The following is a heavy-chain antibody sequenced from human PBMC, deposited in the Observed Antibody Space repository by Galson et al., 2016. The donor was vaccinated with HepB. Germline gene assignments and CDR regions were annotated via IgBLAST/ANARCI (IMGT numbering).Heavy chain of an antibody. Sequence: SLRLSCAASGFAFSSHAMTWVRQAPGKGLEWASSISGGAVSTYYGDSVRGRFTIFRDNSKNTLYLEMNGLRAGDTAIYYCAKGGMGACGNGVCYTAPFDSWGQGTLVTVAS. CDR3: AKGGMGACGNGVCYTAPFDS. CDR1: GFAFSSHA. CDR2: ISGGAVST. V-gene: IGHV3-23*01. D-gene: IGHD2-8*01. J-gene: IGHJ5*01.